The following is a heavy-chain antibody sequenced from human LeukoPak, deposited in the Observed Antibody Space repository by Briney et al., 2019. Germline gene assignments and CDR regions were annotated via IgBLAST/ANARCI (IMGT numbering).Heavy chain of an antibody. Sequence: PGGSLRLSCAASGFTFSDNYMSWIRQAPGKGLEWVSYISSSGSTIYYADSVKGRFTISRDNAKNSLYLQMNSLRAEDTAVYYCARDLRGYDFWSGYPGYYGMDVWGQGTTVTVSS. CDR2: ISSSGSTI. CDR3: ARDLRGYDFWSGYPGYYGMDV. D-gene: IGHD3-3*01. CDR1: GFTFSDNY. V-gene: IGHV3-11*01. J-gene: IGHJ6*02.